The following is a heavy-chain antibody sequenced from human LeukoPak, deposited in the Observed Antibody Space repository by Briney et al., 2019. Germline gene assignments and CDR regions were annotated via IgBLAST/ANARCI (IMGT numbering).Heavy chain of an antibody. CDR2: ISGSGDST. J-gene: IGHJ4*02. CDR3: ARGGAVAGYYFDY. CDR1: GFNFSNYA. D-gene: IGHD6-19*01. Sequence: PGGSLRLSCAASGFNFSNYAMSWVRQAPGKGLEWVSVISGSGDSTYYADSVKGRFTISRDNSKNTLYLQMNSLRAEDTAVYYCARGGAVAGYYFDYWGQGTLVTVSS. V-gene: IGHV3-23*01.